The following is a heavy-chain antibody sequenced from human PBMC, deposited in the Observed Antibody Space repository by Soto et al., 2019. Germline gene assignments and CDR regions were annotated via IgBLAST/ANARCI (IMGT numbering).Heavy chain of an antibody. Sequence: QVQLVQSGAEVKKPGSSVKVSCKASGGTFSSDAISWVRQAPGQGLEWMGGIIPIFGTANYAQKFQGGVTITADESTSTAYMELSSLRSEDTAVYYCARAGGDTAMALHYYGMDVWGQGTTVTVSS. CDR3: ARAGGDTAMALHYYGMDV. J-gene: IGHJ6*02. V-gene: IGHV1-69*12. CDR2: IIPIFGTA. CDR1: GGTFSSDA. D-gene: IGHD5-18*01.